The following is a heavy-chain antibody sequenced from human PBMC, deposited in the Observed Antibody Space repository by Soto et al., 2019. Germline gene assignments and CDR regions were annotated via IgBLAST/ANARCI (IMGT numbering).Heavy chain of an antibody. Sequence: ASVKVSCKASGYTFTSYDINWVRQATGQGLEWMGWMNPNSGNTGYAQKFQGRVTMTRNTSISTAYMELSSLRSEDTAVYYCARDRPLYDYGGNPYYYYYGMDVWGQGTTVTVSS. CDR1: GYTFTSYD. CDR3: ARDRPLYDYGGNPYYYYYGMDV. V-gene: IGHV1-8*01. D-gene: IGHD4-17*01. CDR2: MNPNSGNT. J-gene: IGHJ6*02.